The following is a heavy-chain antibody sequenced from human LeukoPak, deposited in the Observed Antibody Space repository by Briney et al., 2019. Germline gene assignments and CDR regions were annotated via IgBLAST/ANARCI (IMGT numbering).Heavy chain of an antibody. CDR3: ARDLAFPHYYDSSGYYLGGAFDI. CDR1: GGSISIYY. J-gene: IGHJ3*02. V-gene: IGHV4-4*07. Sequence: SETLSLTCTVSGGSISIYYWSWIRQPAGKGLEWIGRIYTSGSTNYNPSLKSRVTMSVDTSKNQFSLKLSSVTAADTAVYYCARDLAFPHYYDSSGYYLGGAFDIWGQGTMVTVSS. D-gene: IGHD3-22*01. CDR2: IYTSGST.